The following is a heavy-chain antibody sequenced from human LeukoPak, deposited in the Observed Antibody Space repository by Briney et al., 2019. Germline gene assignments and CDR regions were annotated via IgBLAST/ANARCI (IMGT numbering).Heavy chain of an antibody. J-gene: IGHJ4*02. CDR1: GDSISNFY. CDR3: ARVSAAAADV. D-gene: IGHD6-13*01. Sequence: PSETLSLTCIVSGDSISNFYWSWFRQPPGKGLELIGYISHSGSTNFNPSLESRATILIDPSKTQFSLRLTSVTAADTAIYYCARVSAAAADVWGQGTLVTVSS. CDR2: ISHSGST. V-gene: IGHV4-59*01.